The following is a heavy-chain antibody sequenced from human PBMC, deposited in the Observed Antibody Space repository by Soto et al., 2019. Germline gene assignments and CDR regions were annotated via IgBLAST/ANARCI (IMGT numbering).Heavy chain of an antibody. D-gene: IGHD6-13*01. CDR1: GFTVSSNY. Sequence: EVQLVESGGGLVQPGGSLRLSCAASGFTVSSNYMSWVRQAPGKGLEWVSVIYSGGSTYYADSVKGRFTISRDNSKNTLYLQMNSLRAEDTAVYYCARGGYSSSWYGDYWGQGTLVTVSS. CDR3: ARGGYSSSWYGDY. J-gene: IGHJ4*02. V-gene: IGHV3-66*01. CDR2: IYSGGST.